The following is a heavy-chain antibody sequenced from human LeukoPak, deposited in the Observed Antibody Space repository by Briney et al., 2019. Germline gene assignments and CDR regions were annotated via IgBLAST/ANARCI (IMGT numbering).Heavy chain of an antibody. D-gene: IGHD4-17*01. CDR3: ARSAVTTQLDY. J-gene: IGHJ4*02. CDR1: GGSFSGYY. Sequence: SETLSLTCAVYGGSFSGYYWSWIRQPPGKGLEWIGEINHSGSTNYNPSLKSRVTISVDTSKKQFSLKLSSVTAADTAVYYCARSAVTTQLDYWGQGTLVTVSS. CDR2: INHSGST. V-gene: IGHV4-34*01.